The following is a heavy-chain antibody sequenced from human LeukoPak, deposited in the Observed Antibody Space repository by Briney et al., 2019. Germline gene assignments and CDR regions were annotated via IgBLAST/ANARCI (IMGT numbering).Heavy chain of an antibody. CDR3: ARDRASYSSSVVFWFDP. J-gene: IGHJ5*02. CDR2: IKNDGSTT. Sequence: PGGSLRLSCAASGFTFSSYWMHWVRQPPGKGLVWVSRIKNDGSTTTYADSVKGRFTVSRDNAKNTLYLQMNSLRAEDTAVYYCARDRASYSSSVVFWFDPWGQGTLVTVSS. D-gene: IGHD6-6*01. V-gene: IGHV3-74*01. CDR1: GFTFSSYW.